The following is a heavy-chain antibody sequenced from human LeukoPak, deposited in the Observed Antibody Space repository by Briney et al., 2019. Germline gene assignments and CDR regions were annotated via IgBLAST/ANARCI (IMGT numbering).Heavy chain of an antibody. D-gene: IGHD3-22*01. J-gene: IGHJ4*02. CDR2: IYYSGST. CDR3: ARGGYYDSSGYYGFDY. V-gene: IGHV4-59*01. Sequence: PSETLSLTCTVSGGSISSYYWSWIRQPPGKGLEWIGYIYYSGSTNYNPSLKSRVTISVDTSKNQFSLKLSSVTAADTAVYYCARGGYYDSSGYYGFDYWGQGTLVTVSS. CDR1: GGSISSYY.